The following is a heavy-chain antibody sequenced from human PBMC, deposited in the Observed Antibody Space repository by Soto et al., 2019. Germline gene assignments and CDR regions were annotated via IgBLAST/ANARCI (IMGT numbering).Heavy chain of an antibody. CDR1: YX. Sequence: YXIXWXRXVPGQGLEWMGGIIPIFGTANYAQKLQGRVTITADESTSTAYMELSSLRSEDTAVYYCARAPTVTTKEFDYWGQGTLVTVSS. CDR3: ARAPTVTTKEFDY. V-gene: IGHV1-69*01. CDR2: IIPIFGTA. J-gene: IGHJ4*02. D-gene: IGHD4-17*01.